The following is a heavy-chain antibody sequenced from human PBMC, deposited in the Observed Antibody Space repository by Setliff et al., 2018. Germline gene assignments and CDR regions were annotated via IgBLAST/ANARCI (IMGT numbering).Heavy chain of an antibody. D-gene: IGHD2-15*01. CDR1: GFSRSDFGVG. V-gene: IGHV2-5*02. CDR2: IYWDGDE. Sequence: SGPTLVNPTQTLTLTCSFSGFSRSDFGVGVGWIRQPPGKAPEWLALIYWDGDEHYTPSLEKRLTITKDTSKNQLVLTVSNMDSMDTATYFCAYRRKMSARYDAFEVWGQGTLVTVSS. CDR3: AYRRKMSARYDAFEV. J-gene: IGHJ3*01.